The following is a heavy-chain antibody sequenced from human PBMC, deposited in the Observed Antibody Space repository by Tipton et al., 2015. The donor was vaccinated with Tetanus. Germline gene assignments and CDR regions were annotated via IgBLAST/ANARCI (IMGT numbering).Heavy chain of an antibody. Sequence: SGFIFSSYGIHWVRQAPGNGLEWVAVSWYDGTDKYYADSVKVRFTISRDNSKNTLYLQMNSLRAEDTAVYYCAGEADCSGGSCFSGDFDNWGQGTQVTFSS. CDR2: SWYDGTDK. CDR3: AGEADCSGGSCFSGDFDN. J-gene: IGHJ4*02. CDR1: GFIFSSYG. D-gene: IGHD2-15*01. V-gene: IGHV3-33*01.